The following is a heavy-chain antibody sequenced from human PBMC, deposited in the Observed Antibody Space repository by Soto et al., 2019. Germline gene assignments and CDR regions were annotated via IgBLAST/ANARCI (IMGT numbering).Heavy chain of an antibody. Sequence: XATLSLTCTVCGGCISSYYWSWIRQPAGKGLEWIGRIYTSGSTNYNPSLKSRVTMSVDTSKNQFSLKLSSVTAADTAVYYCARQELVTIFAVVTQNWFDPCGQGTLVTVSS. CDR1: GGCISSYY. CDR2: IYTSGST. D-gene: IGHD3-3*01. V-gene: IGHV4-4*07. CDR3: ARQELVTIFAVVTQNWFDP. J-gene: IGHJ5*02.